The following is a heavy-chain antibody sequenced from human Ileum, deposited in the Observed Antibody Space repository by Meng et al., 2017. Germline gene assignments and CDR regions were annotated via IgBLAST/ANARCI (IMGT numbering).Heavy chain of an antibody. Sequence: GSRKISGAASGFTFSSYEMNWVRQAPGKGLEWVSYISSSGSTIYYADSVKGRFTISRDNAKNSLYLQMNSLRAEDTAVYYCARERFDYDYWGQGTLVTVSS. J-gene: IGHJ4*02. CDR3: ARERFDYDY. V-gene: IGHV3-48*03. CDR1: GFTFSSYE. D-gene: IGHD3-16*01. CDR2: ISSSGSTI.